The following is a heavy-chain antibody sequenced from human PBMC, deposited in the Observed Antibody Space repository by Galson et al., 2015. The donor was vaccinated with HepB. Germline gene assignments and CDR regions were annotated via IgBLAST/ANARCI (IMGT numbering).Heavy chain of an antibody. CDR2: INAGNGNT. J-gene: IGHJ4*02. Sequence: SVKVSCKASGYTFTSYAMHWVRQAPGQRLEWMGWINAGNGNTKYSQKFQGRVTITRDTSASTAYMELSSLRSEDTAVYYCARGYSSSWLIDYWGQGTLVTVSS. CDR3: ARGYSSSWLIDY. V-gene: IGHV1-3*01. CDR1: GYTFTSYA. D-gene: IGHD6-13*01.